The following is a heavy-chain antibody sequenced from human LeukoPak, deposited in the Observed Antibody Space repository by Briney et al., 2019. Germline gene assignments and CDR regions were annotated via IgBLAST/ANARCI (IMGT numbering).Heavy chain of an antibody. CDR3: ARGGGKDAFDI. Sequence: GGSLRLSCAASGFTFSGSAMHWVRQASGKGLEWVGRIRNKADSYVTTYAASVKGRFTISRDDSKNTAYLQMNSLRAEDTAVYYCARGGGKDAFDIWGQGTMVTVSS. V-gene: IGHV3-73*01. D-gene: IGHD4-23*01. J-gene: IGHJ3*02. CDR2: IRNKADSYVT. CDR1: GFTFSGSA.